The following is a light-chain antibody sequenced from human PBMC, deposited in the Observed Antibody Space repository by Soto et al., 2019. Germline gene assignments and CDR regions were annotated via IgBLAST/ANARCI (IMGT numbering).Light chain of an antibody. J-gene: IGKJ3*01. CDR2: DAS. V-gene: IGKV1-39*01. CDR3: QHTYRTPLFS. Sequence: DIQLTQSPSSLSASVGDSVTITCRASQDIITYLTWYQYKPGRAPKLLVYDASSLNSGVPSRFRGSGGGREFTLTISRLQPEDFATYYCQHTYRTPLFSFGPGTTVDLK. CDR1: QDIITY.